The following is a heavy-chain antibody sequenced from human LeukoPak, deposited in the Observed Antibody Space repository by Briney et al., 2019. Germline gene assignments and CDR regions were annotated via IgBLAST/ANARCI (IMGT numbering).Heavy chain of an antibody. CDR1: GGSISSGVYY. CDR2: IYYSGSA. Sequence: SETLSLTCTVSGGSISSGVYYWSWIRQHPGKGLEWIGYIYYSGSAYYNPSLKSRVTISVDTSENQFSLKLTSVTAADTAVYYCARGRTGAAGGLDYWGQGTLVTVSS. V-gene: IGHV4-31*03. D-gene: IGHD6-13*01. CDR3: ARGRTGAAGGLDY. J-gene: IGHJ4*02.